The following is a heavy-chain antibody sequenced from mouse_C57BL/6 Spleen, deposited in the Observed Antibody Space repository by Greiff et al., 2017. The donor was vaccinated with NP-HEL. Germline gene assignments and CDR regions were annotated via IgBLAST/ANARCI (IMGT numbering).Heavy chain of an antibody. CDR1: GYTFTSYW. CDR3: ARSKTH. J-gene: IGHJ2*01. V-gene: IGHV1-55*01. CDR2: IYPGSGST. Sequence: QVHVKQSGAELVKPGASVKMSCKASGYTFTSYWITWVKQRPGQGLEWIGDIYPGSGSTNYNEKFKSKATLTVDTSSSTAYMQLSSLTSEDSAVYYCARSKTHWGQGTTLTVSS.